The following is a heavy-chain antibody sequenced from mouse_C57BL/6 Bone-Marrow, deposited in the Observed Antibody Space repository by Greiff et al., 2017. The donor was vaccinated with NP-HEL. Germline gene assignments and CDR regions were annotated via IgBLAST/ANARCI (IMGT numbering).Heavy chain of an antibody. V-gene: IGHV5-6*01. J-gene: IGHJ3*01. D-gene: IGHD2-2*01. CDR1: GFTFSSYG. CDR3: ASHGYASWFAY. Sequence: EVKLQESGGDLVKPGGSLKLSCAASGFTFSSYGMSWVRQTPDKRLEWVATISSGGSYTYYPDSVKGRFTISRDNAKNTLYLQMSSLKSVDTAMYYCASHGYASWFAYWGQGTLVTVSA. CDR2: ISSGGSYT.